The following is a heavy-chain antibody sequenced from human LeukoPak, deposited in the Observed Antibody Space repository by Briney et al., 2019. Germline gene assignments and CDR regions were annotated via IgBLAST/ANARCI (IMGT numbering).Heavy chain of an antibody. J-gene: IGHJ6*03. CDR1: GGSISSYY. V-gene: IGHV4-59*01. CDR3: ARDGSSGYYNYYYMDV. Sequence: KPSETLSLTCAVSGGSISSYYWSWSRQPPGKGGEGIGNIYYSGSTNYNPSLKRRVTISVDRDKKNFSLKLGSVTAADTAVYYCARDGSSGYYNYYYMDVWGKGTTVTVSS. CDR2: IYYSGST. D-gene: IGHD3-22*01.